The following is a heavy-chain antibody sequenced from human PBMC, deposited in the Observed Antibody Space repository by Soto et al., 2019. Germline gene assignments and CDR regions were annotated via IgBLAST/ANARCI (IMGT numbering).Heavy chain of an antibody. CDR3: AGVRQLVGYFYYYMDV. CDR1: GYTFTNYG. D-gene: IGHD6-6*01. V-gene: IGHV1-18*01. CDR2: IGAYNGDT. J-gene: IGHJ6*03. Sequence: GASVKVSCKASGYTFTNYGITWVRQAPGQGLEWMGWIGAYNGDTHYTERLQGRVTMTTDTSTSTAYMELRGLRPDDTAVYYCAGVRQLVGYFYYYMDVWGKGATVTVSS.